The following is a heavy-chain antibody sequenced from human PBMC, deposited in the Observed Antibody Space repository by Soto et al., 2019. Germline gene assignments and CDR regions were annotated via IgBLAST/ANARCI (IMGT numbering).Heavy chain of an antibody. Sequence: GGSLRLSCAASGFTFSSYSMNWVRQAPGKGLEWVSSISSSSSYIYYADSVKGRFTISRDNAKNSLYLQMNSLRAEDTAVYYCARANYYDSSGYYYDYWGQGTLVTVSS. CDR2: ISSSSSYI. CDR3: ARANYYDSSGYYYDY. V-gene: IGHV3-21*01. D-gene: IGHD3-22*01. CDR1: GFTFSSYS. J-gene: IGHJ4*02.